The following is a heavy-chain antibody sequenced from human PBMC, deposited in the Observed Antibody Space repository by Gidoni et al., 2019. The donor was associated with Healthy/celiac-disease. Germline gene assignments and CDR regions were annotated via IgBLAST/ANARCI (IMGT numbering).Heavy chain of an antibody. V-gene: IGHV3-23*01. J-gene: IGHJ4*02. CDR1: VFTFSSST. D-gene: IGHD3-3*01. CDR3: AKEGEELLRFWEWLESTNEYFDY. CDR2: ISGSGGST. Sequence: EVQLLESEGDLVQPGGSLILSCAASVFTFSSSTMDLVLQAPGKGMEWVPAISGSGGSTYYADSVKGRFTISRDKSKNTLYLQMNSLRAEDTAVYYCAKEGEELLRFWEWLESTNEYFDYWGQGTLGTVSS.